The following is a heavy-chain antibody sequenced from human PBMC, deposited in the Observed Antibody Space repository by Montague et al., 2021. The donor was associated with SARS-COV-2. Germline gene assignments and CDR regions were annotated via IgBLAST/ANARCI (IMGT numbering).Heavy chain of an antibody. CDR1: GDSVSSGRYF. J-gene: IGHJ4*02. Sequence: SETLSLTCTVSGDSVSSGRYFWTWVRQAPGKGLEWIGYIFYFGDVSYNPCLRSRVTISVDTSSNQFSLRLSSVTAADTAKYYCARVGNYLGFYWSQGTLVTVSS. V-gene: IGHV4-61*01. CDR3: ARVGNYLGFY. D-gene: IGHD3-10*01. CDR2: IFYFGDV.